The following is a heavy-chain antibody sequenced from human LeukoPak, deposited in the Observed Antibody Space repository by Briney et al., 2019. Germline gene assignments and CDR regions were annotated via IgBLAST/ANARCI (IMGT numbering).Heavy chain of an antibody. CDR3: TTRYCSGGSCKVDY. J-gene: IGHJ4*02. CDR2: IKSKTDGGTT. CDR1: GFTLSNAW. Sequence: GGSLRLSCAASGFTLSNAWMSWVRQAPGKGLEWVGRIKSKTDGGTTDYAAPVKGRFTISRDDSKNTLYLQMNSLKTEDTAVYYCTTRYCSGGSCKVDYWGQGTLVTVSS. V-gene: IGHV3-15*01. D-gene: IGHD2-15*01.